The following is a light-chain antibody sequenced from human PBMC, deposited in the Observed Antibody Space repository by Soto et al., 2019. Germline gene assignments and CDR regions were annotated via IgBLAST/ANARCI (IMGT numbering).Light chain of an antibody. CDR2: DAS. CDR1: QSVSSY. V-gene: IGKV3-11*01. CDR3: QQRSNWPRGLT. Sequence: EIVLTQSPATLSLSPGERATLSCRASQSVSSYLAWYQQKPGQAPRLLIYDASNRATGIPARFSGSGSGTDFTFTISSLEPEDFAVYYCQQRSNWPRGLTFGGGTKVEIK. J-gene: IGKJ4*01.